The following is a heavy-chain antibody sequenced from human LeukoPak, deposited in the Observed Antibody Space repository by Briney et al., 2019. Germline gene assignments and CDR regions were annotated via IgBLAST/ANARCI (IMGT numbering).Heavy chain of an antibody. CDR3: ARGSTNGVWRIPRSWFDP. CDR1: GGSISSGDYY. D-gene: IGHD2-8*01. V-gene: IGHV4-30-4*01. CDR2: IYYSGST. Sequence: NPSQTLSLTCTVSGGSISSGDYYWSWIRQPPGKGLEWIGYIYYSGSTNYNPSLKSRVTISVDTSKNQFSLKLSSVTAADTAVYYCARGSTNGVWRIPRSWFDPWGQGTLVTVSS. J-gene: IGHJ5*02.